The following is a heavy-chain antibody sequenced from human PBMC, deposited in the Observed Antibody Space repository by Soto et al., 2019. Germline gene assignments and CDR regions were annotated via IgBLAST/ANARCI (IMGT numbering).Heavy chain of an antibody. J-gene: IGHJ6*02. CDR1: GGTLRNYA. V-gene: IGHV1-69*13. CDR3: ARSGRATSSYNYYGMDV. CDR2: IIPIFGTA. D-gene: IGHD2-2*02. Sequence: GASVKVSCKASGGTLRNYAISWVRQAPGQGLEWMGGIIPIFGTANYAQKFQGRVTITADESTSTAYMELSSLRSEDTAVYHCARSGRATSSYNYYGMDVWGQGTTVTAP.